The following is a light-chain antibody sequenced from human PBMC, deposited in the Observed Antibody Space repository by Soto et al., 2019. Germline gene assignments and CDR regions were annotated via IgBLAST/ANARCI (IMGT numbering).Light chain of an antibody. Sequence: PGERATLSCRASQSVTGRYLAWYQQKPGQAPRLLIYGASSRATGIPDRFSGSGSGTDFTLTISRLEPEDFALYYCQQYGTSSWTFGQGTKVDIK. V-gene: IGKV3-20*01. CDR2: GAS. CDR3: QQYGTSSWT. J-gene: IGKJ1*01. CDR1: QSVTGRY.